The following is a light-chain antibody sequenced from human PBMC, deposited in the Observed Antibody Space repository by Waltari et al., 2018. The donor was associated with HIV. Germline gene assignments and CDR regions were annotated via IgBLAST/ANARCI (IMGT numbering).Light chain of an antibody. CDR3: GTWDASLNLAGV. CDR2: DND. J-gene: IGLJ3*02. CDR1: ASNIGTFY. V-gene: IGLV1-51*01. Sequence: QSALTQPPSVSAAPGQKVTISCTGSASNIGTFYVSWYQQFPGTPPKLIIIDNDPRPSGVPDRFSASKSGTSATLYITGLQTGDEADYYCGTWDASLNLAGVFCGWTMLTVL.